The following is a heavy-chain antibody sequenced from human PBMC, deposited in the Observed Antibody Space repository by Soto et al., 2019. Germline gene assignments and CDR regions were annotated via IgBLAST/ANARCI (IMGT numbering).Heavy chain of an antibody. Sequence: EVQLLESGGGLVQPGGSLRLSCAASGFTFSSYAMSWVRQAPGKGLEWVSAISGSGGSTYYADSVKGRFTISRDNSKNTLYLQMNSLRAEDTAVYYCAKARAQDYDFWSGYPVDYWGQGTLVTVSS. D-gene: IGHD3-3*01. V-gene: IGHV3-23*01. CDR3: AKARAQDYDFWSGYPVDY. CDR1: GFTFSSYA. J-gene: IGHJ4*02. CDR2: ISGSGGST.